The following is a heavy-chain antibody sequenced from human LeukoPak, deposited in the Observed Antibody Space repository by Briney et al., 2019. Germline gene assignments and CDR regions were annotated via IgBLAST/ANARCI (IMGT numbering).Heavy chain of an antibody. V-gene: IGHV4-59*12. CDR1: GGSLSSFY. CDR2: IYYSGST. D-gene: IGHD3-10*01. Sequence: PSETLSLTCTVSGGSLSSFYWSWIRQPPGKGLEWIGYIYYSGSTNYNPSLKSRVTISEDTSKNQFSLKLSSVTAADTAVYYCARGQGSGIGWFDPWGQGTLVTVSS. CDR3: ARGQGSGIGWFDP. J-gene: IGHJ5*02.